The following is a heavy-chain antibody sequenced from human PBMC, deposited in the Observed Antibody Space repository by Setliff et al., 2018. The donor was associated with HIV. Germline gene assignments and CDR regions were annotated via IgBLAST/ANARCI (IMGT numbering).Heavy chain of an antibody. CDR2: IDWDDDK. CDR3: AREDSTNDAFDI. Sequence: SGPTLVNPTQTLTLTCTFSGFSLSTSGMCVNWIRQPPGKALEWLARIDWDDDKYYNTSLKTRLTISKDTSKNQVVLTMTNMDPVDTATYYCAREDSTNDAFDIWGQGTWSPSPQ. D-gene: IGHD6-6*01. V-gene: IGHV2-70*11. J-gene: IGHJ3*02. CDR1: GFSLSTSGMC.